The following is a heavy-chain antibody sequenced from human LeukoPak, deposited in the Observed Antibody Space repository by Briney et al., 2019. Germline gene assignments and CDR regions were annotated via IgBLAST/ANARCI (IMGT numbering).Heavy chain of an antibody. CDR2: IYYSGST. V-gene: IGHV4-59*01. J-gene: IGHJ5*02. CDR3: ARDQDWFDP. CDR1: GVSISSYY. Sequence: SETLSLTCTVSGVSISSYYWSWLRQPPGKGLEWIGYIYYSGSTNYNPSLKRRVTISVDTSKNQFSLKLSSVTAADTAVYYCARDQDWFDPWGQGTLVTVSS.